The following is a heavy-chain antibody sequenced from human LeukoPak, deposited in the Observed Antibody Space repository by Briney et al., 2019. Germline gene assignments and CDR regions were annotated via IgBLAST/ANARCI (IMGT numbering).Heavy chain of an antibody. CDR1: GFTFSSYA. J-gene: IGHJ3*02. CDR2: ISYDGSNK. V-gene: IGHV3-30-3*01. Sequence: GGSLRLSGAASGFTFSSYAMHWVRQAPGKGLEWVAVISYDGSNKYYADSVKGRFTISRDNSKNTLYLQMNSLRAEDTAVYYCALALLAAGALDIWGQGTMVTVSS. CDR3: ALALLAAGALDI. D-gene: IGHD2-15*01.